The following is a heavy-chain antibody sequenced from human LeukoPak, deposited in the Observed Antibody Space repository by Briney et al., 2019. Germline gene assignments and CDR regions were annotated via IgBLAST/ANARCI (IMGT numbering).Heavy chain of an antibody. Sequence: PSETLSLTCAVYGGSFSGYYWSWIRQPPGKGLEWIGEINHSGSTNYNPSLKSRVTISVDTSKNQFSLKLSSVTAADTAVYYCARVGMRYYYYMDVWGKGTTVTVSS. D-gene: IGHD3-10*01. CDR3: ARVGMRYYYYMDV. CDR1: GGSFSGYY. CDR2: INHSGST. V-gene: IGHV4-34*01. J-gene: IGHJ6*03.